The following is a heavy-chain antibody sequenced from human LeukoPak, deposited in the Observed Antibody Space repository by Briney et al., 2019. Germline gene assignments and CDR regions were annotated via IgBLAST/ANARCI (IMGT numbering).Heavy chain of an antibody. D-gene: IGHD4-23*01. V-gene: IGHV3-7*01. J-gene: IGHJ4*02. CDR2: IKQDGSEK. CDR3: ARDRRDYGGNSGFDY. CDR1: GFTFSSYW. Sequence: GGSLRLSCAASGFTFSSYWMSWVRQAPGKGLEWVANIKQDGSEKYYVDSVKGRFTISRDNAKNSLYLQMNSLRAEDTAVYCCARDRRDYGGNSGFDYWGQGTLVTVSS.